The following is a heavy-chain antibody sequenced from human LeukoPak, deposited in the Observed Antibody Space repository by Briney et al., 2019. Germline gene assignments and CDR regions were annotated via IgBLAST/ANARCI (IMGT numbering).Heavy chain of an antibody. V-gene: IGHV3-74*01. CDR3: ARDYYDSSGYYYFDY. Sequence: GGSLRLSCSASGFSFSNYWMTWVRQAPGKGLVWVSRINSDGSSTSYADSVKGRFTISRDNAKNTLYLQMNSLRAEDTAVYYCARDYYDSSGYYYFDYWGQGTLVTVSS. CDR1: GFSFSNYW. D-gene: IGHD3-22*01. CDR2: INSDGSST. J-gene: IGHJ4*02.